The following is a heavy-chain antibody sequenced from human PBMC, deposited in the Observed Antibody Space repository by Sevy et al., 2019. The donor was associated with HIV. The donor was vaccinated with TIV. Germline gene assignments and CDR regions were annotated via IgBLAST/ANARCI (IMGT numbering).Heavy chain of an antibody. CDR2: ISGSGGST. D-gene: IGHD3-22*01. Sequence: GGSLRLSCAASGFTFSSYAMSWVRQAPGKGLEWVSAISGSGGSTYYADSGKGRFTISRDNSKNTLYLQMNSLRAEDTAVYYCAKDPEGGMIVVVITWFDPWGQGTLVTVSS. CDR3: AKDPEGGMIVVVITWFDP. V-gene: IGHV3-23*01. CDR1: GFTFSSYA. J-gene: IGHJ5*02.